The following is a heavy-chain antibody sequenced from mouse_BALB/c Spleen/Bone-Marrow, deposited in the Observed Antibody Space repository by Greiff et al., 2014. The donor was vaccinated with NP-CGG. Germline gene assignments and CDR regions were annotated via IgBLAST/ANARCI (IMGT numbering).Heavy chain of an antibody. V-gene: IGHV7-3*02. CDR1: GFTFTDYY. CDR3: ARAFTIINAMDY. Sequence: EVNVVESGGGLVQPGGSLRLSCATSGFTFTDYYMSWVRQPPGKALEWLGFIRNKANGYTTEYSASVKGRFTISRDNSQSILCLQMNTLRAEDSATYYCARAFTIINAMDYWGQGTSVTVSS. D-gene: IGHD2-4*01. CDR2: IRNKANGYTT. J-gene: IGHJ4*01.